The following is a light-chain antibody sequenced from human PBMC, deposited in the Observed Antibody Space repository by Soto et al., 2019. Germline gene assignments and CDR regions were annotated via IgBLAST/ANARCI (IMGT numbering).Light chain of an antibody. CDR1: EDINDW. CDR3: PQYKSRRP. CDR2: DDS. J-gene: IGKJ1*01. V-gene: IGKV1-5*01. Sequence: DIDRTQSPSTMSSSIGDRVTPTCRASEDINDWLAWYQQKPGNDPKFLIYDDSTLQSGPQSRFRGSGSGTEFTLTISSLQPDDSATYYCPQYKSRRPFGKGQKVDLK.